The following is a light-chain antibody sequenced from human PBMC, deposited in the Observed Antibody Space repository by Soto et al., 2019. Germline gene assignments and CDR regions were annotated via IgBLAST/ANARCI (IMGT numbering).Light chain of an antibody. CDR3: QQSYSTPIT. J-gene: IGKJ5*01. CDR2: AVS. V-gene: IGKV1-39*01. Sequence: IQLNQSPSTLSASVGDTVTVACRASQSVSGWLAWYQQKPGRAPKLLIFAVSSLQSGVPSRFNGSGSGTDFTLTISSLQPEDSATYYCQQSYSTPITFGQGTRLEIK. CDR1: QSVSGW.